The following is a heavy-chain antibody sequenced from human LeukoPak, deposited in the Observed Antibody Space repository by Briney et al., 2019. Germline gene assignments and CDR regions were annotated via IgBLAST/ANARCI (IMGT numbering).Heavy chain of an antibody. D-gene: IGHD6-13*01. V-gene: IGHV4-34*01. Sequence: SETLSLTCAVCGGSFSDYYWSWIRQPPGKGLEWIGEINHSGSTNYNPSLKSRVTISVDTSKNQFSLKLSSVTAADTAVYYCARVITAVGTDYWGQGTLVTVSS. CDR3: ARVITAVGTDY. CDR1: GGSFSDYY. CDR2: INHSGST. J-gene: IGHJ4*02.